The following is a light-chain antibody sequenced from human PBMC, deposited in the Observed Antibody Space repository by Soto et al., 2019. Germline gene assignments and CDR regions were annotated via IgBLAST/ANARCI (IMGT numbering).Light chain of an antibody. CDR3: QNYQGAPWT. V-gene: IGKV1-27*01. CDR2: AAS. Sequence: DIQMTQSPSSLSASVGDRVTITCRASQGISNYLVWYQQKPGKVPKLLIYAASTLQSGVPSRFSGSGSGTDFTLTISSLQPEDVAPYYWQNYQGAPWTFGQGTKVEIK. CDR1: QGISNY. J-gene: IGKJ1*01.